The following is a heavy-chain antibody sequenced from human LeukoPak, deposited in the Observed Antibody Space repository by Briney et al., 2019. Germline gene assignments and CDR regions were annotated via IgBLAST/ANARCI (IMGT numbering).Heavy chain of an antibody. CDR3: ARTRDLYGMDV. CDR1: GGSISNYY. V-gene: IGHV4-59*01. J-gene: IGHJ6*02. Sequence: SETLSLTCTVSGGSISNYYWSWIRQPPGMGLEWIGYIFYTGTTNYIPSLKSRITISVDTSKSQVSLRLSSVTAADTAVYFCARTRDLYGMDVWGQGTTVTVSS. CDR2: IFYTGTT.